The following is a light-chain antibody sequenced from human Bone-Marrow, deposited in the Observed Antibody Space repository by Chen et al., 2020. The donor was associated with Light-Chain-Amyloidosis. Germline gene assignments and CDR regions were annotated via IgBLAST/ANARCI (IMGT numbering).Light chain of an antibody. J-gene: IGLJ3*02. CDR1: TAMIVTSYT. CDR3: VIWHNDAVV. Sequence: QAVLTQPPSLSTPHGPSAIFTCTLRTAMIVTSYTIFWYQQKPRSPPQFLLRYKSDSDTEVGSGVTSEFSGSKDASANAGIFRISELQSEDEADYCCVIWHNDAVVVGGGTKLTVL. V-gene: IGLV5-45*01. CDR2: YKSDSDT.